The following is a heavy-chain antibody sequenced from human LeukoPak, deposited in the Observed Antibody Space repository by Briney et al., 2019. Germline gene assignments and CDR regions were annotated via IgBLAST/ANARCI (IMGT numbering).Heavy chain of an antibody. D-gene: IGHD2-2*01. Sequence: SETLSLTCAVYGGSFSGYYWSWIRQPPGKGLEWIGYIYYSGSTNYNPSLKSRVTISVDTSKNQFSLKLSSVTAADTAVYYCAREAQLLKSGMDVWGQGTTVTVSS. CDR1: GGSFSGYY. J-gene: IGHJ6*02. CDR2: IYYSGST. CDR3: AREAQLLKSGMDV. V-gene: IGHV4-59*01.